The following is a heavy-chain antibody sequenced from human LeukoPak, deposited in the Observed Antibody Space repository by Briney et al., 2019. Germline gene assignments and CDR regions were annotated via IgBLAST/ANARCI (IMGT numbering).Heavy chain of an antibody. D-gene: IGHD2-15*01. CDR1: GFTVSSNY. J-gene: IGHJ4*02. CDR2: IYSGGST. Sequence: GGSLRLSCAAYGFTVSSNYMSWVRQAPGKGLEWVSVIYSGGSTYYADSVKGRFTISRDNSKNTLYLQMNSLRAEDTAVYYCARAPREDLGYRSGGSCYSLSGGWDYWGQGTLVTVSS. V-gene: IGHV3-66*01. CDR3: ARAPREDLGYRSGGSCYSLSGGWDY.